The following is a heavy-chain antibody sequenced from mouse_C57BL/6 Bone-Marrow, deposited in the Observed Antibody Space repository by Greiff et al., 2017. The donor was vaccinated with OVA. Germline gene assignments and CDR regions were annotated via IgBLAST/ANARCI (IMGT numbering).Heavy chain of an antibody. Sequence: EVQGVESGGGLVKPGGSLKLSCAASGFTFSSYAMSWVRQTPEKRLEWVATISDGGSYTYYPDNVKGRFTISRDNAKNNLYLQMSHLKSEDTAMYYCAREGLGRNYWGQGTTLTVSS. J-gene: IGHJ2*01. D-gene: IGHD4-1*01. CDR1: GFTFSSYA. CDR3: AREGLGRNY. CDR2: ISDGGSYT. V-gene: IGHV5-4*01.